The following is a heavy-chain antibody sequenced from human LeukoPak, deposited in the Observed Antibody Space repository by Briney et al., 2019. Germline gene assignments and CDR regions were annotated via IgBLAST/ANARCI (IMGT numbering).Heavy chain of an antibody. CDR1: GYTFTGYY. Sequence: ASVKVSCKASGYTFTGYYMHWVRQAPGQGLEWVGWVNPNSGGTNYAQKFQGRVTMTRDTSISTAYMELSRLRSDDTAVYYCAREIRYRSGSYQNFDYWGQGTLVTVSS. CDR2: VNPNSGGT. V-gene: IGHV1-2*02. J-gene: IGHJ4*02. CDR3: AREIRYRSGSYQNFDY. D-gene: IGHD3-10*01.